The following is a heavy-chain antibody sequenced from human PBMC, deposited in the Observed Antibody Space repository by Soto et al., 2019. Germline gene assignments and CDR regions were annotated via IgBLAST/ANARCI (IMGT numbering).Heavy chain of an antibody. J-gene: IGHJ4*02. Sequence: PSETLSLTCAVYGGSFSGYYWSWIRQPPGKGLEWIGGINHSGSTNYNPSLKSRVTISVDTSKNQFSLKLSSVTAADTAVYYCAGEVGATTHWGQGPLVTVSS. CDR1: GGSFSGYY. D-gene: IGHD1-26*01. CDR2: INHSGST. CDR3: AGEVGATTH. V-gene: IGHV4-34*01.